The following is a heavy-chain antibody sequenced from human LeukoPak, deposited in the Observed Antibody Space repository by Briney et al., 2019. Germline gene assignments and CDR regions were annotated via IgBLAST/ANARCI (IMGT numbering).Heavy chain of an antibody. Sequence: GGSLTLSCAASGFTFSNYSMSWARQAPGKGLEWVSSISGSGASTYYADSVKGRFPISRDNSKTTLYLQMNSLRAEDTAVYYCAKHRGYISDDMDVWGQGTTVTVSS. CDR1: GFTFSNYS. D-gene: IGHD5-18*01. V-gene: IGHV3-23*01. J-gene: IGHJ6*02. CDR2: ISGSGAST. CDR3: AKHRGYISDDMDV.